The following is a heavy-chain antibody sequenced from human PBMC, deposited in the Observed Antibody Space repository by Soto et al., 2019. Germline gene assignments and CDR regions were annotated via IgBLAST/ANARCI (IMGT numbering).Heavy chain of an antibody. CDR3: ARERGVISEAFDI. CDR1: GDSVSSNIAA. Sequence: SQTLSLTCAISGDSVSSNIAALNWLRQPPSSGLEWLGRTYYRSKWYNDYGVSVKSRITINSDTSKNQFCLQMNSVPPEDPAVYYCARERGVISEAFDIWGQGT. D-gene: IGHD3-10*01. V-gene: IGHV6-1*01. CDR2: TYYRSKWYN. J-gene: IGHJ3*02.